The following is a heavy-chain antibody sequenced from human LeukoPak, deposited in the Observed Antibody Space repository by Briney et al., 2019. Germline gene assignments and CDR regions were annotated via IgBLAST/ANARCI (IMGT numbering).Heavy chain of an antibody. D-gene: IGHD3-3*01. CDR3: ARDRWSTRGVVRLRYFDY. J-gene: IGHJ4*02. CDR2: IYYSGST. Sequence: PSETLSLTCTVSGGSISSGGYYWSWIRQHPGKGLEWIGYIYYSGSTYYNPSLKSRVTISVDTSKNQFSLKLSSVTAADTAVYYCARDRWSTRGVVRLRYFDYWGQGTLVTVSS. V-gene: IGHV4-31*03. CDR1: GGSISSGGYY.